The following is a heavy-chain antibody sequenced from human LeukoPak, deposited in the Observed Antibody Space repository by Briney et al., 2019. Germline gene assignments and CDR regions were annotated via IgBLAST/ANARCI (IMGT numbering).Heavy chain of an antibody. D-gene: IGHD4-17*01. CDR2: ISSSSSYI. Sequence: GGSLRLSCAASGFTFSSYSMNWVRQAPGKGLEWVSSISSSSSYIYYADPVKGRFTISRDNAKNSLYLQMNSLRAEDTAVYYCARDPTATPDYWGQGTLVTVSS. CDR3: ARDPTATPDY. J-gene: IGHJ4*02. V-gene: IGHV3-21*01. CDR1: GFTFSSYS.